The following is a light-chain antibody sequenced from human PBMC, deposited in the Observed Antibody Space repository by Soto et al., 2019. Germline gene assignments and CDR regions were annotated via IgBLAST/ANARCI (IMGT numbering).Light chain of an antibody. CDR1: SSDVGGNNY. Sequence: QAVLTQPPSASGSPGQSVTISCTGTSSDVGGNNYVSWYQQHPGKAPKLMIYEVSKRPSGVPDRFSGSKSGNTASLTVSGLQAEDEADYYCCSYAESNNVFGTGTKLTVL. V-gene: IGLV2-8*01. CDR2: EVS. CDR3: CSYAESNNV. J-gene: IGLJ1*01.